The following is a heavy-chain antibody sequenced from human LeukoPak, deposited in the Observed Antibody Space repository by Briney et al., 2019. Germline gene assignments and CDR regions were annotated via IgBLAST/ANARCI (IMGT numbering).Heavy chain of an antibody. J-gene: IGHJ4*02. CDR1: GFTFSTYD. CDR3: SRVGTSGWPNYFDS. Sequence: GGSLRLSCAASGFTFSTYDMHWVRQSTGKGLEWVSVIGTSGDTYYAGSVKGRFTISRDNANNSLYLQMNSLTAGDTAVYYCSRVGTSGWPNYFDSWGQGTLVTVSS. D-gene: IGHD6-19*01. CDR2: IGTSGDT. V-gene: IGHV3-13*04.